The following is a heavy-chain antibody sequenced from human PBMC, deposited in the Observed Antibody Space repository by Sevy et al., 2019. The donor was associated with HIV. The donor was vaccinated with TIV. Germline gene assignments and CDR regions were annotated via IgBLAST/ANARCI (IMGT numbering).Heavy chain of an antibody. J-gene: IGHJ4*02. CDR3: AREGCTKPHDY. D-gene: IGHD2-8*01. Sequence: GGSLRLSCAASGFTVSKYSMSWVRQPPGKGLEWVSTLSFGCGEINHADSVKSRFTISRDNSKNSLYLQMNNLRAEDTAVYYCAREGCTKPHDYWGQGTLVTVSS. CDR1: GFTVSKYS. CDR2: LSFGCGEI. V-gene: IGHV3-23*01.